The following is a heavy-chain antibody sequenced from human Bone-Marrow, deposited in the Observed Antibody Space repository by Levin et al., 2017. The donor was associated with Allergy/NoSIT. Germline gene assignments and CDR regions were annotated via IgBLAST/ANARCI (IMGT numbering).Heavy chain of an antibody. J-gene: IGHJ4*02. V-gene: IGHV3-23*01. CDR3: AKYGGNLIDY. CDR1: GFTFRSYA. CDR2: ISGSGGST. D-gene: IGHD1-26*01. Sequence: ESLKISCAASGFTFRSYAMSWVRQAPGKGLEWVSGISGSGGSTYYADSVKGRFTISRDNSKNTLYLQMNSLKDEDTAIFYCAKYGGNLIDYWGQGTLVTVSS.